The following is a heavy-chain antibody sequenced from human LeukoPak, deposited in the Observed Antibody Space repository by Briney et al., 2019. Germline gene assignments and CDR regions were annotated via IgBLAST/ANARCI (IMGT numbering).Heavy chain of an antibody. CDR2: MYYSGSTWST. D-gene: IGHD4-17*01. CDR1: GGSISSSSYY. V-gene: IGHV4-39*01. Sequence: PSETLSLTCAVSGGSISSSSYYWGWIRQSPGTGLEWIVSMYYSGSTWSTYYKPSLKSRVAISVDTSKNQFSLKLSSVTAADTAVYYCARLCQVTTCAKFEYWGQGILVTVSS. CDR3: ARLCQVTTCAKFEY. J-gene: IGHJ4*02.